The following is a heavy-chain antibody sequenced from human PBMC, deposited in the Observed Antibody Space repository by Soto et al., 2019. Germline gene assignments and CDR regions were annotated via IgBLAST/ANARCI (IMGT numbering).Heavy chain of an antibody. D-gene: IGHD6-13*01. J-gene: IGHJ3*02. CDR2: VNAGNGNT. CDR3: ARAPITETRIAEAGTGEDAFDI. V-gene: IGHV1-3*01. CDR1: GYTFTIYA. Sequence: QVQLVQSGAEVKKPGASVKVSCKASGYTFTIYAMHWVRQAPGQRLEWMGWVNAGNGNTKYSQKFQGRVTITRDTTASTAYMELSSLRSEDTAVYYCARAPITETRIAEAGTGEDAFDIWGQGTMVTVSS.